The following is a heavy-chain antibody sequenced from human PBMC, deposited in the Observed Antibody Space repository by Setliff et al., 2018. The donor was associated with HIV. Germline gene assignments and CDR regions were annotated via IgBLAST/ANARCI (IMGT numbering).Heavy chain of an antibody. CDR2: IYTSGST. V-gene: IGHV4-4*08. CDR1: GGSISSYY. J-gene: IGHJ4*02. D-gene: IGHD3-10*01. CDR3: ARGSFIGDYYYFDY. Sequence: SETLSLTCTVSGGSISSYYWSWIRQPPGKGLEWIGYIYTSGSTNYNPSLKSRVTISVDTSKNQSSLKLSSVTAADTAVYYCARGSFIGDYYYFDYWGQGMLVTVSS.